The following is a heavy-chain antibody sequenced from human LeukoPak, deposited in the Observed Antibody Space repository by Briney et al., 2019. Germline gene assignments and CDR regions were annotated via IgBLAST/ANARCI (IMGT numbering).Heavy chain of an antibody. CDR3: ARDQSVRLLQTSSTYFKHVFAI. CDR1: GYTCTNYG. Sequence: ASVNVSCKSSGYTCTNYGISWVRQAPGLGREWMGWISAYNGNTNYAQKVQGRVTMTTDTSTSTAYMELRSLRFDDTAVYYCARDQSVRLLQTSSTYFKHVFAIWGQGSMVTVSS. J-gene: IGHJ3*02. V-gene: IGHV1-18*01. D-gene: IGHD6-13*01. CDR2: ISAYNGNT.